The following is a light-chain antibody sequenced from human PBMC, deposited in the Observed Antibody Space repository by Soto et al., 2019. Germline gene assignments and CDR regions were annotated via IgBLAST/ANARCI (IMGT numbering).Light chain of an antibody. CDR2: DAS. Sequence: EIVLTQSPATLSLSPGERGTISCRASQSVSNYLAWYQQKPGQAPRLLIYDASSRATGIPARFSGSGSGTDFTLTISSLEPDDFAVYYCQQRSKWPITFGQGTRLEIK. CDR1: QSVSNY. V-gene: IGKV3-11*01. CDR3: QQRSKWPIT. J-gene: IGKJ5*01.